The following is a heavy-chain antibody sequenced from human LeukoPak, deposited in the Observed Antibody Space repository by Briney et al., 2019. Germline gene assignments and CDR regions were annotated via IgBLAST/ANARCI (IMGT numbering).Heavy chain of an antibody. CDR3: AAQRGASLHDFWSTRLFDP. D-gene: IGHD3-3*01. Sequence: AASVKVSCKASGFTFHTSAMQWVRQARGQRLEWIGWIVLGSGNTVYSHKFHDRVIITRDMSTSTVYMEPDSLGSEDTAVYYCAAQRGASLHDFWSTRLFDPWGQGTLVTVSS. CDR2: IVLGSGNT. CDR1: GFTFHTSA. J-gene: IGHJ5*02. V-gene: IGHV1-58*02.